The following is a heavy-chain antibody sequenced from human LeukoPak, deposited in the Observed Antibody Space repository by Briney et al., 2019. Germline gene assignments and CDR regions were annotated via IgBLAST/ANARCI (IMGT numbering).Heavy chain of an antibody. V-gene: IGHV4-4*07. J-gene: IGHJ2*01. CDR2: IYTSGST. Sequence: SETLSLTCTVSGGSISSYYWSWIRQPAGKGLEWIWRIYTSGSTNYNPSLKSRVTMSVDTSKNQFSLKLSSVTAADTAVYYCARSGSSWYKAHWYFDLWGRGTLVTVSS. CDR3: ARSGSSWYKAHWYFDL. CDR1: GGSISSYY. D-gene: IGHD6-13*01.